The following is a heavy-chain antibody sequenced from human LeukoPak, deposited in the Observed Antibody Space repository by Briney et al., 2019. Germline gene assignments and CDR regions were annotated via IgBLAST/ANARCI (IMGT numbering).Heavy chain of an antibody. CDR3: ARGRGDGYNLAPDAFDI. Sequence: PSETLSLTCAVYGGSFSGYYWSWIRQPPGKGLEWIGEINHSGSTNYNPSLKSRVPISVDTSKNQFSLKLSSVTAADTAVYYCARGRGDGYNLAPDAFDIWGQGTMVTVSS. J-gene: IGHJ3*02. CDR2: INHSGST. V-gene: IGHV4-34*01. D-gene: IGHD5-24*01. CDR1: GGSFSGYY.